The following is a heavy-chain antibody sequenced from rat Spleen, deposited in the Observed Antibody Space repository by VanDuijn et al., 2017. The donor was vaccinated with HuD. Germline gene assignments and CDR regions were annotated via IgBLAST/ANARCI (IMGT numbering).Heavy chain of an antibody. CDR3: VRQWDY. Sequence: EVQLVESGGGLVQPGRSLKLSCAASGFTFSDYNMAWVRQAPKKGLEWVATITFDGTWTYYRDSVKGRFTVSRDNAKSTLYLQMNSLRSEDTATYYCVRQWDYWGQGVMVTVSS. CDR1: GFTFSDYN. J-gene: IGHJ2*01. V-gene: IGHV5-7*01. CDR2: ITFDGTWT.